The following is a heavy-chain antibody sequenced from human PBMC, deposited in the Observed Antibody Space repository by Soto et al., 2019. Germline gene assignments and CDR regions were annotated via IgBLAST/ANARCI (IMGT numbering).Heavy chain of an antibody. CDR2: IYYSGNT. CDR1: GGSISSGGYY. CDR3: ARTRISSNWFDP. J-gene: IGHJ5*02. D-gene: IGHD3-10*01. Sequence: QVQLQESGPGLVKPSQTLSLTCTVSGGSISSGGYYWSWVRQHPGKGLEWIGYIYYSGNTDYNPSRKTRGTISVDTSKPQSSLKLGSVTAADTAVYYCARTRISSNWFDPWGQGTLVMVSS. V-gene: IGHV4-31*03.